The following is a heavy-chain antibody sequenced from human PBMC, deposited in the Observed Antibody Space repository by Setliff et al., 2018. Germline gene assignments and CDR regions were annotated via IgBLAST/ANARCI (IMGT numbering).Heavy chain of an antibody. CDR3: ARTIVGGATRLDY. D-gene: IGHD1-26*01. V-gene: IGHV1-2*02. CDR1: GYTFTGYY. J-gene: IGHJ4*02. Sequence: GASVKVSCKASGYTFTGYYMHWVRQAPGQGLEWMGWINPNSGGTNYAQKFQGRVTMTRDTSISTAYMELYRLRSDDTAVYYCARTIVGGATRLDYWGLGTLVTVSS. CDR2: INPNSGGT.